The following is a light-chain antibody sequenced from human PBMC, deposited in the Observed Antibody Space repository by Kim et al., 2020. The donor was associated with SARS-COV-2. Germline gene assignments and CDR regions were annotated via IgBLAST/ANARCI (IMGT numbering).Light chain of an antibody. V-gene: IGKV3-15*01. CDR2: GAS. J-gene: IGKJ2*01. CDR3: QQYNNWPIYA. Sequence: IVMTQSPATLSVSPGGGATLSCRASQSVDSNLAWYQQKPGQAPRLLIYGASTRATGIPARFSGSGSGTDFTLTISSLQSEDFAVYYCQQYNNWPIYAFGQGTKLEI. CDR1: QSVDSN.